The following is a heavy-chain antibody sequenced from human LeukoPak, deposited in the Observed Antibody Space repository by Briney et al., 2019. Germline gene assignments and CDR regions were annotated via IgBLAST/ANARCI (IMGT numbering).Heavy chain of an antibody. J-gene: IGHJ4*02. CDR2: ISSSSSYI. CDR3: ASPLIAAAALQDY. Sequence: PGGSLRLSCAASGFTFSSYSMNWVRQAPGKGLEWVSSISSSSSYIYYADSVKGRFTISRDNAKNSLYLQMNSLRAEDTAVYYCASPLIAAAALQDYCGQGTLVTVSS. CDR1: GFTFSSYS. D-gene: IGHD6-13*01. V-gene: IGHV3-21*01.